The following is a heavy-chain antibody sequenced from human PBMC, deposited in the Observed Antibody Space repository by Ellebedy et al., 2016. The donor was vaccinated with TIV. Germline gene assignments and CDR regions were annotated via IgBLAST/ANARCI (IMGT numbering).Heavy chain of an antibody. V-gene: IGHV1-2*02. J-gene: IGHJ4*02. CDR2: INPNSGGT. CDR1: GYTFTGYY. CDR3: ARAEYSSGWYDY. D-gene: IGHD6-19*01. Sequence: ASVKVSXXASGYTFTGYYMHWVRQAPGQGLEWMGWINPNSGGTNYAQKFQGRVTMTRDTSISTAYMELSRLRSDDTAVYYCARAEYSSGWYDYWGQGTLVTVSS.